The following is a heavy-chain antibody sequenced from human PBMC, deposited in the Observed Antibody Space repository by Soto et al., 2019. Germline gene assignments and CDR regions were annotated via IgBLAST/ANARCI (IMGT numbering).Heavy chain of an antibody. CDR2: INGDGSST. D-gene: IGHD2-15*01. CDR3: ARGYCSGGSCSPGGMDV. J-gene: IGHJ6*02. V-gene: IGHV3-74*01. Sequence: EVQLVESGGGLVQPGGSLRLSCAASGFTFSTYWMHWVRQAPGKGLVWVSRINGDGSSTSYADSVKGRFTISRDNAKNTLYLQMNSLRAEDTAVYYGARGYCSGGSCSPGGMDVWGQGTTVTVSS. CDR1: GFTFSTYW.